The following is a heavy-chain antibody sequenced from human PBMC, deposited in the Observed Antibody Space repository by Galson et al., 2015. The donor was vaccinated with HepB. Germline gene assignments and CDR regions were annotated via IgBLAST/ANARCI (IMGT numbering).Heavy chain of an antibody. J-gene: IGHJ4*02. CDR3: TTEGTNRYNWNDEGFFDY. V-gene: IGHV3-15*01. D-gene: IGHD1-1*01. CDR2: IKSKTDGGTT. Sequence: SLRLSCAASGFTFSNAWMSWVRQAPGKGLEWVGRIKSKTDGGTTDYAAPVKGRFTISRDDSKNTLYLQMNSLKTEDTAVYYCTTEGTNRYNWNDEGFFDYWGQGTLVTVSS. CDR1: GFTFSNAW.